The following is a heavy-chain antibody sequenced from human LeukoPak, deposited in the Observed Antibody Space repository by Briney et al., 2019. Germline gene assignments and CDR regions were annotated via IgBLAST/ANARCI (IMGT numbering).Heavy chain of an antibody. CDR1: GGSISSSSYY. J-gene: IGHJ3*02. CDR3: AREGYSSSSAGAFDI. D-gene: IGHD6-6*01. CDR2: IYYSGST. V-gene: IGHV4-39*07. Sequence: PSETLSLTCTVSGGSISSSSYYWGWIRQPPGKGLEWIGSIYYSGSTYYNPSLKSRVTISVDTSKNQFSLKLSSVTAADTAVYYCAREGYSSSSAGAFDIWGQGTMVTVSS.